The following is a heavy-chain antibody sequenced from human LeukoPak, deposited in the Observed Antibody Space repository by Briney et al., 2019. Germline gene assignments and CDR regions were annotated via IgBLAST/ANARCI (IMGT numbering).Heavy chain of an antibody. CDR2: INHSGST. Sequence: SETLSLTCAVYGGSFSGYYWSWIRQPPGKGLEWIGEINHSGSTNYNPSLKSRVTISVDTSKNQFSLKLSSVTAADTAVYYCARPNFYCSGGSCSHDAFDIWAKGQWSPSLQ. CDR1: GGSFSGYY. V-gene: IGHV4-34*01. D-gene: IGHD2-15*01. CDR3: ARPNFYCSGGSCSHDAFDI. J-gene: IGHJ3*02.